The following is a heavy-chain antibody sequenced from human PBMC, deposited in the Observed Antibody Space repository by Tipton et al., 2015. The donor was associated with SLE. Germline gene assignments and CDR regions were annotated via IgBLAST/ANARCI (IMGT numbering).Heavy chain of an antibody. J-gene: IGHJ3*02. Sequence: TLSLTCAVSGGSISSSNWWSWVRQPPGKGLEWIGEIYHSGSTNYNPSLKSRVTISVDKSKNQFSLKLSSVTAADTAVYYCARDRWLTTWLDDAFDIWGQGTMVTVSS. CDR1: GGSISSSNW. CDR3: ARDRWLTTWLDDAFDI. V-gene: IGHV4-4*02. CDR2: IYHSGST. D-gene: IGHD4-17*01.